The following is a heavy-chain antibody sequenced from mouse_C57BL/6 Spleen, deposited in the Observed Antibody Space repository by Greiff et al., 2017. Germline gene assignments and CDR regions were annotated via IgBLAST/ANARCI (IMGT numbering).Heavy chain of an antibody. V-gene: IGHV2-9-1*01. CDR3: ARSIYYGNYDDWYFDV. CDR1: GFSLTSYA. CDR2: IWTGGGT. D-gene: IGHD2-1*01. J-gene: IGHJ1*03. Sequence: VQLVESGPGLVAPSQSLSITCTVSGFSLTSYAISWVRQPPGKGLEWLGVIWTGGGTNYNSALKSRLSISKDNSKSQVFLKMNSLQTDDTARYYCARSIYYGNYDDWYFDVWGTGTTVTVSS.